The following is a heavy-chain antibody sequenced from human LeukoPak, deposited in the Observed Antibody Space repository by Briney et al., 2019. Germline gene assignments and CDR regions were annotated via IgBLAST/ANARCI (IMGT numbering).Heavy chain of an antibody. CDR3: AREEGVAGTGAYYFDY. V-gene: IGHV4-39*02. D-gene: IGHD6-19*01. CDR1: GGSISSSSYY. CDR2: IYYSGST. J-gene: IGHJ4*02. Sequence: NTSETLSLTCTVSGGSISSSSYYWGWIRQPPGKGLEWIGSIYYSGSTYYNPSLKSRVTISVDTSKNQFSLKLSSVTAADTAVYYCAREEGVAGTGAYYFDYWGQGTLVTVSS.